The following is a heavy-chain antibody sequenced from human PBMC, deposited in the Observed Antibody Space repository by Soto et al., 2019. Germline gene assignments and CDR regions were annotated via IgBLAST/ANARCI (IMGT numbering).Heavy chain of an antibody. D-gene: IGHD2-15*01. CDR1: GYTFSSHG. CDR2: ISGYNGNA. V-gene: IGHV1-18*01. Sequence: QVQLVQCGAEVRKPGASVKVSCKASGYTFSSHGIIWVRQAPGQGLEWMGWISGYNGNAKYAQRFQGRVTMTTDTSTSTVYMDLRSLGSDDSAVYYCAREGSYGWYDCWGQGTLVTVSS. J-gene: IGHJ5*01. CDR3: AREGSYGWYDC.